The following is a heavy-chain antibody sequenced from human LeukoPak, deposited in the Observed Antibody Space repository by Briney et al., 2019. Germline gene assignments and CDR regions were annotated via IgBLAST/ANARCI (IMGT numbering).Heavy chain of an antibody. CDR2: IYHSGSA. V-gene: IGHV4-4*02. CDR1: GFTFRNYAM. J-gene: IGHJ4*02. D-gene: IGHD6-13*01. Sequence: PGGSLRLSCTASGFTFRNYAMSWVRQPPGKGLEWIGEIYHSGSANYNPSLKSRVTISVDKSKNQFSLKLSSVTAADTAVYYCATSYSSSWYYFDYWGQGTLVTVSS. CDR3: ATSYSSSWYYFDY.